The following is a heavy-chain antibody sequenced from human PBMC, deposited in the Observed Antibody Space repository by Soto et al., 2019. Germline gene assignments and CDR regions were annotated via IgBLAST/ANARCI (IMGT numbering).Heavy chain of an antibody. CDR1: GGSISSGGYY. Sequence: QVQLQESGPGLVKPSQTLSLTCTVSGGSISSGGYYWSWIRQHPGKGLEWIGYIYYSGSTYYNPSLKGRVTISVDTSKNQFSLKLSSVTAADTAVYYCARDVSSSSTDKRNYFDYWGQGTLVTVSS. J-gene: IGHJ4*02. V-gene: IGHV4-31*03. CDR3: ARDVSSSSTDKRNYFDY. CDR2: IYYSGST. D-gene: IGHD6-13*01.